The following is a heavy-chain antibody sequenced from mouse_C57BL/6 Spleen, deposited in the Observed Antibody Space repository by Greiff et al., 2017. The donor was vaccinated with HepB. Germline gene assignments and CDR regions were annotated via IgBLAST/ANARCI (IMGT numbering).Heavy chain of an antibody. CDR1: GYTFTDYY. CDR3: AGRGGGWYFDV. J-gene: IGHJ1*03. V-gene: IGHV1-26*01. CDR2: INPNNGGT. Sequence: EVQLQQSGPELVKPGASVKISCKASGYTFTDYYMNWVKQSHGKSLEWIGDINPNNGGTSYNQKFKGKATLTVDKSSSTAYLELRSLTSEDSAVYYGAGRGGGWYFDVWGTGTTVTVSS.